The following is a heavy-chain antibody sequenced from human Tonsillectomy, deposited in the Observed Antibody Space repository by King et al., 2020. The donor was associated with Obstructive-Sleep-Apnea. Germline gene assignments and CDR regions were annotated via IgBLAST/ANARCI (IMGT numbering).Heavy chain of an antibody. Sequence: VQLQESGPGLVKPSQTLSLTCTVSGGSISSGDYYWSWIRQPPGKGLEWIGYIYYSGSTYYNPSLKSRVTISVDTSKNQFSLKLSSVTAADTAVYYCARRGFGYSYGYETQTPVYFDYWGQGTLVTVSS. V-gene: IGHV4-30-4*01. D-gene: IGHD5-18*01. CDR3: ARRGFGYSYGYETQTPVYFDY. CDR2: IYYSGST. CDR1: GGSISSGDYY. J-gene: IGHJ4*02.